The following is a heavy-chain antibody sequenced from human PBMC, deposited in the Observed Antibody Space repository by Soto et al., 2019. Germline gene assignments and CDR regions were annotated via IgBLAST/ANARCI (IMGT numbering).Heavy chain of an antibody. J-gene: IGHJ3*02. CDR2: IYYSGST. D-gene: IGHD6-13*01. CDR1: GGSVSSGSYY. V-gene: IGHV4-61*01. Sequence: SETLSLTCTVSGGSVSSGSYYWSWIRQPPGKGLEWFGYIYYSGSTNYNPSLKSRVTTSVDTSKNQFSLKLSSVTAADTAVYYCARDTGPAGTAFDIWGQGTMVTVSS. CDR3: ARDTGPAGTAFDI.